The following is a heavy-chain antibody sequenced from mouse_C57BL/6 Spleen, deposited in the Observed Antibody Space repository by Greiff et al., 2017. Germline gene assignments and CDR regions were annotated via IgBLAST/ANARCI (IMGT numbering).Heavy chain of an antibody. V-gene: IGHV1-82*01. Sequence: QVQLQQSGPELVKPGASVQISCKASGYAFSSSWMNWVKQRPGKGLEWIGRIYPGDGDTNYNGKFKGKATLTADNSSSTAYMQLSSLTSEDSAVYVCARWGYYGSSAYYFDYWGQGTTLTVSS. CDR2: IYPGDGDT. J-gene: IGHJ2*01. CDR1: GYAFSSSW. D-gene: IGHD1-1*01. CDR3: ARWGYYGSSAYYFDY.